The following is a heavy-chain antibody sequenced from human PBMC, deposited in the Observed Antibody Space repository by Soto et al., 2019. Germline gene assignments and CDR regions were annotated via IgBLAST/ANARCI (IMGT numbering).Heavy chain of an antibody. CDR1: GYTFSDYW. J-gene: IGHJ4*02. Sequence: GESLKISCKYSGYTFSDYWIGWVRQMPGKGLECLGIIYPGDSGTRYSPSFQGQVSMSVDESINTAYLHWDSLKASDTAIYYCARRPISRDFDFWGQGTQVTVSS. D-gene: IGHD2-21*01. CDR3: ARRPISRDFDF. V-gene: IGHV5-51*01. CDR2: IYPGDSGT.